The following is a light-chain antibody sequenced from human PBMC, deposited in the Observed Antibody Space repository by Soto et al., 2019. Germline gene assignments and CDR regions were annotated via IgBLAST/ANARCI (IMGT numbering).Light chain of an antibody. Sequence: QSALTQPASVSGSPGQSITISCTGTSSDVGGYNYVSWYQQHPGKAPKLMIYDVSNRPSGVSNRFSGSRSGNTASLTISGLQAEDEADYYCTSYTPSITYVFGIVTNLTVL. V-gene: IGLV2-14*01. CDR3: TSYTPSITYV. CDR2: DVS. J-gene: IGLJ1*01. CDR1: SSDVGGYNY.